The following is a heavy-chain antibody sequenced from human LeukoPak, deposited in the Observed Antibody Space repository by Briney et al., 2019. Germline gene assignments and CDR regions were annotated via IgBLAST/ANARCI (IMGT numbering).Heavy chain of an antibody. J-gene: IGHJ5*02. V-gene: IGHV4-30-2*01. D-gene: IGHD1-14*01. Sequence: ASETLSLTRAVSGGSISSGGYSWSWIRQPPGKGLEWIGYIYHSGSTYYNPSLKSRVTISVDRSKNQFSLKLSSVTAADTAVYYCARTGTGGNRWFDPWGQGTLVTVSS. CDR2: IYHSGST. CDR3: ARTGTGGNRWFDP. CDR1: GGSISSGGYS.